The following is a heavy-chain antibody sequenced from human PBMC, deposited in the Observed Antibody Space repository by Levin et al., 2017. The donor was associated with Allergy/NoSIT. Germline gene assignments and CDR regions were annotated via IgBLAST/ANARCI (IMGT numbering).Heavy chain of an antibody. D-gene: IGHD3-3*01. CDR1: GFTFSSYW. J-gene: IGHJ4*02. CDR3: ARRIWSGYYSSLDY. Sequence: GESLKISCAASGFTFSSYWMHWVRQAPGKGLVWVSRINSDGSSTSYADSVKGRFTISRDNAKNTLYLQMNSLRAEDTAVYYCARRIWSGYYSSLDYWGQGTLVTVSS. CDR2: INSDGSST. V-gene: IGHV3-74*01.